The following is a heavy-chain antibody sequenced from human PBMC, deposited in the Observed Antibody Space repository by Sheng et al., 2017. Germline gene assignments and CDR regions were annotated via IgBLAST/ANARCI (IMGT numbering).Heavy chain of an antibody. Sequence: QVQLVQSGAEVKKPGASVKVSCKASGYTFTGYYMHWVRQAPGQGLEWMGWINPNSGGTNYAQKFQGRVTMTRDTSISTAYMELSRLRSDDTAVYYCAREEAMAKEYYFDYWAREPWSPSPQ. CDR3: AREEAMAKEYYFDY. V-gene: IGHV1-2*02. CDR2: INPNSGGT. CDR1: GYTFTGYY. J-gene: IGHJ4*02. D-gene: IGHD5-18*01.